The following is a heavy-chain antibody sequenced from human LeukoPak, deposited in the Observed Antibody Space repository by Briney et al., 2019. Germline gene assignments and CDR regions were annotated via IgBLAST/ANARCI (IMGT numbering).Heavy chain of an antibody. D-gene: IGHD3-10*01. CDR3: AKFSRITMVRGVIDY. V-gene: IGHV3-23*01. CDR2: ISGSGGST. Sequence: PGGSLRLSCAASGFTFSSYAMSWVRQAPGKGLEWVSAISGSGGSTYYADSVKGRFTISRDNSKNTLYLQMNSLRAEDTAVYYCAKFSRITMVRGVIDYWGQGTLVTVSS. J-gene: IGHJ4*02. CDR1: GFTFSSYA.